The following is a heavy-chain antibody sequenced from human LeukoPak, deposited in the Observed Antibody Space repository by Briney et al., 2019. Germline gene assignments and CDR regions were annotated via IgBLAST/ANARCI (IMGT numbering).Heavy chain of an antibody. D-gene: IGHD2/OR15-2a*01. CDR3: ASLSGDAFDI. V-gene: IGHV1-2*02. J-gene: IGHJ3*02. CDR1: GYTFTRDA. CDR2: INPNSGGT. Sequence: ASVKVSCKASGYTFTRDAMNWVRQAPGQGLEWMGWINPNSGGTNYAQKFQGRVTMTRDTSISTAYMELSRLRSDDTAVYYCASLSGDAFDIWGQGAMVTVSS.